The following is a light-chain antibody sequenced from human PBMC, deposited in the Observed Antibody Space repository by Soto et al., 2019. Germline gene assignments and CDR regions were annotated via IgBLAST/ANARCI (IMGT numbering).Light chain of an antibody. V-gene: IGKV1-39*01. CDR1: QSISIF. J-gene: IGKJ4*01. CDR3: QQSYSTPLT. CDR2: AAS. Sequence: DIHMTQSPSSLSAXLXDXXTXXXRASQSISIFLNWYQQTPGKAPKLLIYAASNLQSGVPSRFSGSGSGTDFTLTISSLQPEDFASYYCQQSYSTPLTFGGGTKVDI.